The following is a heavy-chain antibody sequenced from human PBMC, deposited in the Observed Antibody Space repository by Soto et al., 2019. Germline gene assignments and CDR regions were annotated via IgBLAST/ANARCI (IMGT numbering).Heavy chain of an antibody. CDR2: IKSKTDGGTT. J-gene: IGHJ5*02. V-gene: IGHV3-15*01. CDR3: TTDPYYAIPNDWFDP. CDR1: GFTFSNAW. D-gene: IGHD3-10*01. Sequence: EVQLVESGGGLVKPGGSLRLSCAASGFTFSNAWMSWVRQAPGKGLEWVGRIKSKTDGGTTDYAAPVKGRFTISRDDSKNTLYLQMNSLKTEDTAVYYCTTDPYYAIPNDWFDPWGQGTLVTVSS.